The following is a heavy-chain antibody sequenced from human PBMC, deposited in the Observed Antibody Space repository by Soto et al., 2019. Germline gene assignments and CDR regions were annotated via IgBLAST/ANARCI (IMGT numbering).Heavy chain of an antibody. CDR2: ISAYDGKT. CDR3: AREPHEFLTSYWLDP. V-gene: IGHV1-18*01. CDR1: GYTFNTYV. D-gene: IGHD3-9*01. J-gene: IGHJ5*02. Sequence: ASVNCYFNTSGYTFNTYVINWVRQAPGQVLDLMGWISAYDGKTTYAKKFQGRVTMTTDTSTSTAYMELRSLRSDDTAIYYRAREPHEFLTSYWLDPWGPVTPVTVS.